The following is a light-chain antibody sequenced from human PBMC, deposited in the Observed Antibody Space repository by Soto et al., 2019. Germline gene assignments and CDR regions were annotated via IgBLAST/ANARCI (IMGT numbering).Light chain of an antibody. CDR1: SSDIGGYNY. CDR3: SSYTSTTAYV. Sequence: QSALTQPASVSGSPGQSITISCTGTSSDIGGYNYVAWYQQYPGKAPKLIIYDVINRPSGVSHRFSGSKSGNTASLTISGLQAEDEADYYCSSYTSTTAYVFGTGPKLTVL. J-gene: IGLJ1*01. V-gene: IGLV2-14*03. CDR2: DVI.